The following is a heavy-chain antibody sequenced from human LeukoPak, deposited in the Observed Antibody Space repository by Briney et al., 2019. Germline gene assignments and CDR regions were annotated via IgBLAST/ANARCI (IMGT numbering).Heavy chain of an antibody. CDR2: IYPGDSDT. J-gene: IGHJ5*02. Sequence: GESLKISCKGSGYSFTSYCIGWVRQMPGKGLEWMGIIYPGDSDTRYSPSFQGQVTISADKSISTAYLQWSSLKASDTAMYYCARQQYTYYDFWSGYPPRGWFDPWGQGTLVTVSS. CDR3: ARQQYTYYDFWSGYPPRGWFDP. D-gene: IGHD3-3*01. V-gene: IGHV5-51*01. CDR1: GYSFTSYC.